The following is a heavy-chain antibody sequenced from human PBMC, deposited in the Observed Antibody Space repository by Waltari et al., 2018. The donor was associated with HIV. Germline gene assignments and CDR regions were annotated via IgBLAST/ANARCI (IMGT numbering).Heavy chain of an antibody. V-gene: IGHV3-15*01. Sequence: EVQLVESGGGLVKPGESLRLSCAASVFTLTNAWMSWVRQAPGKGVEWVGRIKSEDDGGTTDYAAPVKGRFTISRDDSKNALYLQMNSLKTEDTALYYCTSTGGGITDYWGQGTLVTVSS. CDR2: IKSEDDGGTT. CDR3: TSTGGGITDY. D-gene: IGHD2-15*01. CDR1: VFTLTNAW. J-gene: IGHJ4*02.